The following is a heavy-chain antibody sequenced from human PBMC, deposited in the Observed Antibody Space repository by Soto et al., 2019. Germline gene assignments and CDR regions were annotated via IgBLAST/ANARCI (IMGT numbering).Heavy chain of an antibody. CDR2: ISNDGSSE. V-gene: IGHV3-30*18. Sequence: QVQLVESGGGVVQPGRSLRLSCAASGLTFSSAGMHWVRQAPGKGLDWVAFISNDGSSESYADSVKGRFSISRDNSQNTLYLQMNSLRAEDTAVYYCAKDKGRTAIDYWGQGTLVTVSS. J-gene: IGHJ4*02. CDR3: AKDKGRTAIDY. CDR1: GLTFSSAG.